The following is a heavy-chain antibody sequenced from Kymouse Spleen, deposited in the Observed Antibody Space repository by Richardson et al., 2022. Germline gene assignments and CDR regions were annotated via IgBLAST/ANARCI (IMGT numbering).Heavy chain of an antibody. J-gene: IGHJ6*02. Sequence: EVQLVESGGGLVQPGRSLRLSCAASGFTFDDYAMHWVRQAPGKGLEWVSGISWNSGSIGYADSVKGRFTISRDNAKNSLYLQMNSLRAEDTALYYCAKEGRGYYYYGMDVWGQGTTVTVSS. CDR1: GFTFDDYA. V-gene: IGHV3-9*01. D-gene: IGHD3-10*01,IGHD3-16*02. CDR2: ISWNSGSI. CDR3: AKEGRGYYYYGMDV.